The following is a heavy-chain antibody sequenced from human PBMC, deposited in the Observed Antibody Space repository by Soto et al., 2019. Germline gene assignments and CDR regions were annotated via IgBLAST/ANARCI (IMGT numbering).Heavy chain of an antibody. J-gene: IGHJ6*02. CDR2: IKQDGSEK. CDR1: GFTFSSYS. V-gene: IGHV3-7*01. Sequence: GGSLRLSCAASGFTFSSYSMSWVRQAPGKGLEWVANIKQDGSEKYYVDSVKGRFTISRDNAKNSLYLQMNSLRAEDTAVYYCARERDYDFWSGYYWPHYYYYGMDVWGQGTTVTVSS. CDR3: ARERDYDFWSGYYWPHYYYYGMDV. D-gene: IGHD3-3*01.